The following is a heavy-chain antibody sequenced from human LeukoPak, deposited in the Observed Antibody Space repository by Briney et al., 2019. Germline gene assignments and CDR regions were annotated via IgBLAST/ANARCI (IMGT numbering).Heavy chain of an antibody. V-gene: IGHV1-2*02. CDR3: ASEGFYCSSTSCYPNY. Sequence: GASVKVSCKASGYTFTGYYMHWVRQAPGQGLEWMGWINPNSGGTNYAQKFQGRVTMTRDTSISTAYMELSRLRSNDTAVYYCASEGFYCSSTSCYPNYWGQGTLVTVSS. CDR2: INPNSGGT. J-gene: IGHJ4*02. CDR1: GYTFTGYY. D-gene: IGHD2-2*01.